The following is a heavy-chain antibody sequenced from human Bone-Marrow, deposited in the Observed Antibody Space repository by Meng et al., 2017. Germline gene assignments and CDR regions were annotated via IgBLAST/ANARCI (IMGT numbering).Heavy chain of an antibody. CDR2: TYYRSKWYN. Sequence: GQLQESGPGLVKPPQTLSLTCAIPGDSVSSNSAAWNWIRQSPSRGLEWLGRTYYRSKWYNDYAVSVKSRITINPDTSKNQFSLQLNSVTPEDTAVYYCAGRYDSSGYSLDYWGQGTLVTVSS. J-gene: IGHJ4*02. V-gene: IGHV6-1*01. CDR1: GDSVSSNSAA. D-gene: IGHD3-22*01. CDR3: AGRYDSSGYSLDY.